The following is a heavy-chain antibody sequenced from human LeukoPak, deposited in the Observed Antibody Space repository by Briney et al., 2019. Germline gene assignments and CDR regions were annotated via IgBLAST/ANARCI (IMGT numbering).Heavy chain of an antibody. V-gene: IGHV3-48*03. CDR2: ISSSGSTI. CDR3: ARVNARRYSSSWYRAYYYMDV. CDR1: GFTFSSYE. D-gene: IGHD6-13*01. J-gene: IGHJ6*03. Sequence: PGGSLRPSCAASGFTFSSYEMNWVRQAPGKGLEWVSYISSSGSTIYYADSVKGRFTISRDNAKNSLYLQMNSLRAEDTAVYYCARVNARRYSSSWYRAYYYMDVWGKGTTVTISS.